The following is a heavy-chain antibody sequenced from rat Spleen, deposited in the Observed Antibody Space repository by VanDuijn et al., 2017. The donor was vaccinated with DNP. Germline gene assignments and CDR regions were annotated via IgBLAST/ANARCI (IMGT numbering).Heavy chain of an antibody. CDR3: AKGPNYGGWSDYFDY. CDR2: ISTSGRRA. Sequence: EVQLVESGGGLVQPGRSMKLSCAASRFTFSNYYMAWVRQAPKKGLEWVATISTSGRRAYYPDSVKGRFTISRDDAKSSLYLQMDSLRSEDTAIYYCAKGPNYGGWSDYFDYWGQGVMVTVSS. CDR1: RFTFSNYY. J-gene: IGHJ2*01. D-gene: IGHD1-11*01. V-gene: IGHV5-25*01.